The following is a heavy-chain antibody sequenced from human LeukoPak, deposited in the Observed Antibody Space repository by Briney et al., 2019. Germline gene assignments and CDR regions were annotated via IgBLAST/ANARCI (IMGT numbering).Heavy chain of an antibody. CDR2: ISSSSSYI. J-gene: IGHJ5*02. CDR3: ARGLGWLHS. D-gene: IGHD3/OR15-3a*01. V-gene: IGHV3-21*01. Sequence: GGSLRLSCEAPGFSFSTFTMIWVRKAPGKELEWVSSISSSSSYIYYADSVKGRFTISRDNAKNSLFLQMNSLRAEDTAVYYCARGLGWLHSWGQGTLVTVSS. CDR1: GFSFSTFT.